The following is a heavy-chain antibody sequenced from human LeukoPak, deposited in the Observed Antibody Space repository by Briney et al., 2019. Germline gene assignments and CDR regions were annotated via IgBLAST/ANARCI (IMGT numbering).Heavy chain of an antibody. Sequence: SETLSLTCTVSGGSISSSSYYWGWIRQPPGKGLEWIGSIYYSGSTYYNPSLKSRVTISVDTSKNQFSLKLSSVTAADTAVYYCAVCAAALFYDFWSGYYTHWFDPWGQGTLVTVSS. CDR3: AVCAAALFYDFWSGYYTHWFDP. D-gene: IGHD3-3*01. CDR1: GGSISSSSYY. V-gene: IGHV4-39*07. J-gene: IGHJ5*02. CDR2: IYYSGST.